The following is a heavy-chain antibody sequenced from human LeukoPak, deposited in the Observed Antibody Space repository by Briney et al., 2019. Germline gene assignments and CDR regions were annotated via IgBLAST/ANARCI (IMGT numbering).Heavy chain of an antibody. CDR2: IYYSGSN. V-gene: IGHV4-39*01. CDR3: ASGHYYDSSGYGGSIGY. D-gene: IGHD3-22*01. Sequence: SETLSLTCTVSGGSISSSSYYWGWIRQPPGKGLEWIGSIYYSGSNYYNPSLKSRVTISVDTSKNQFSLKLSSVTAADTAVYYCASGHYYDSSGYGGSIGYWGQGTLVTVSS. CDR1: GGSISSSSYY. J-gene: IGHJ4*02.